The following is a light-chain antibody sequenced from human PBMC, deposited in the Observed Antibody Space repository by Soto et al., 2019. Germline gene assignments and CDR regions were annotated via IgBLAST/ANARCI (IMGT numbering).Light chain of an antibody. CDR2: EVT. J-gene: IGLJ3*02. V-gene: IGLV2-8*01. CDR1: NSDVGGYNY. Sequence: QSVLTQPPSASGSPGQSVTISCTGTNSDVGGYNYVSWYQQYPGKAPKLLIYEVTKRPSGVPDRFSASKSGNTAYLTVSGLQAEDEADYYCTSFAGSAKWVFGGGTKLTVL. CDR3: TSFAGSAKWV.